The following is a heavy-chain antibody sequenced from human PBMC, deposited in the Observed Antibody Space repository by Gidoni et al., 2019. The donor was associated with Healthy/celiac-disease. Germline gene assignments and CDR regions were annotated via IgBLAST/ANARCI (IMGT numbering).Heavy chain of an antibody. Sequence: QVQLVESGGGVVQPGRSLSLSCSASGFTFSSYGMHWVRKAPGKGLEWVAVIWYDGSNKYYADSVKGRFTISRDNSKKTRYLQMNSLRAEETAVYYCARDDGGVTRYFDLWGRGTLVTVSS. J-gene: IGHJ2*01. CDR2: IWYDGSNK. V-gene: IGHV3-33*01. CDR3: ARDDGGVTRYFDL. D-gene: IGHD3-3*01. CDR1: GFTFSSYG.